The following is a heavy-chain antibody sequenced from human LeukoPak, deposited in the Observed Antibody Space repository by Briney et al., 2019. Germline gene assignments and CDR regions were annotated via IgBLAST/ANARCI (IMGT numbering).Heavy chain of an antibody. V-gene: IGHV1-46*01. CDR2: INPSGGST. D-gene: IGHD3-22*01. J-gene: IGHJ5*02. CDR3: AREWVGGTSSGYTFNWFDP. CDR1: GYTFTSYY. Sequence: VASVKVSCKASGYTFTSYYMHGVRQAPGQGLEWMGIINPSGGSTSYAQKFQGRVTMTRDTSTSTVYMELSSLRSEDTAVYYCAREWVGGTSSGYTFNWFDPWGQGTLVTVSS.